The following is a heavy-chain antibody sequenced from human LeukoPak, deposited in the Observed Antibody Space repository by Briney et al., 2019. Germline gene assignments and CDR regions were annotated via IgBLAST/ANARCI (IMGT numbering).Heavy chain of an antibody. CDR3: ARDFAREFTIDY. D-gene: IGHD3-10*01. J-gene: IGHJ4*02. Sequence: PGGSLRLSCAASGFTFNNYGMHWVRQPPGKGLQWVSYISSSSNIIYYADSVKGRFTISRDNAKNSLFLQMNSLRAEDTAVYYCARDFAREFTIDYWGQGTLVTVSS. CDR1: GFTFNNYG. V-gene: IGHV3-48*01. CDR2: ISSSSNII.